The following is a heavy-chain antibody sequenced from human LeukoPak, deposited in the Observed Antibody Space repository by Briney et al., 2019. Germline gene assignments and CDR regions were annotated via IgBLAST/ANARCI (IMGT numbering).Heavy chain of an antibody. D-gene: IGHD3-3*01. CDR1: GGSISSSSYY. CDR3: ARHNDFWSGYPPFGMDV. Sequence: SETLSLTCTVSGGSISSSSYYWGWIRQPPGKGLEWIGSIYYSGSTYYNPSPKSRVTISVDTSKNQFSLKLSSVTAADTAVYYCARHNDFWSGYPPFGMDVWGQGTTVTVSS. CDR2: IYYSGST. V-gene: IGHV4-39*01. J-gene: IGHJ6*02.